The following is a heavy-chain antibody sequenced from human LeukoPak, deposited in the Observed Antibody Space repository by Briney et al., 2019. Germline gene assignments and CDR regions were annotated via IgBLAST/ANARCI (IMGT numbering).Heavy chain of an antibody. J-gene: IGHJ6*03. D-gene: IGHD6-19*01. V-gene: IGHV4-59*01. CDR2: IYDTGST. Sequence: SSETLSLTCTVSGGSISNYYWSWIRQPPGKGLEWIGYIYDTGSTNYNPSLKGRVTISVDKYKNQFSLNLNSVTAADTAEYYCARAPGSAYYPYYSMDVWGKGTTVTVSS. CDR1: GGSISNYY. CDR3: ARAPGSAYYPYYSMDV.